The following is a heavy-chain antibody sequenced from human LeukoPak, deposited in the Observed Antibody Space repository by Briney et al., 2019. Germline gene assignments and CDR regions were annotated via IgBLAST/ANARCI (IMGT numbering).Heavy chain of an antibody. CDR1: GFTFSSYA. D-gene: IGHD5-18*01. J-gene: IGHJ4*02. CDR2: ISYDGSNK. CDR3: ARKYSYGPFDY. V-gene: IGHV3-30-3*01. Sequence: GGSLRLSCAASGFTFSSYAMHWVRQAPGKGLEWVAVISYDGSNKYYADSVKGRFTISRDNSKNTLYLQMNSLRDEDTAVCYCARKYSYGPFDYWGQGTLVTVSS.